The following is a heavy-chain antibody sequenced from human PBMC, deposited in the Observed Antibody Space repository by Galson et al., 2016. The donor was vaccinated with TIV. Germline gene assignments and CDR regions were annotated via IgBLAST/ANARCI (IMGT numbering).Heavy chain of an antibody. D-gene: IGHD2-2*02. CDR2: ISGSGDNT. CDR3: AKGKGSSCYSGADY. CDR1: GFTFSDYT. Sequence: SLRLSCAASGFTFSDYTMHWVRQAPGKGLEWVSAISGSGDNTFYAGSVKGRFTISRDTSKNTLYLQMSSLRAEDTALYYCAKGKGSSCYSGADYWGQGTLVTVSS. V-gene: IGHV3-23*01. J-gene: IGHJ4*02.